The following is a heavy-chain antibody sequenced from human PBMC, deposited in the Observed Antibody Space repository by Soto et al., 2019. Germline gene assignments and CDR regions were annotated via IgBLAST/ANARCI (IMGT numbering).Heavy chain of an antibody. D-gene: IGHD6-13*01. CDR1: GFTFDDYA. V-gene: IGHV3-9*01. J-gene: IGHJ1*01. Sequence: EVQLVESGGGLVQPGRSLRLSCAASGFTFDDYAMHWVRQVPGKGLEWVSGINWNSGSIAYGDSVKGRFAISRDNAKNSLHPQMNSLSAEDTAFYYCVKDESINWYSGHFRHWGQGTLVTVSS. CDR3: VKDESINWYSGHFRH. CDR2: INWNSGSI.